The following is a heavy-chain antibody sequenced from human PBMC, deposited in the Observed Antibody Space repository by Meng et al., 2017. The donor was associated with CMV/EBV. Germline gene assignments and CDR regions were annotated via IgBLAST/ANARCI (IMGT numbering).Heavy chain of an antibody. V-gene: IGHV3-53*01. CDR3: AKEAYCSSTSCYPLT. J-gene: IGHJ5*02. Sequence: GSLKISCAASGFTVSSNYMSWVRQAPGKGLEWVSVIYSGGSTYYADSVKGRFTISRDNSKNTLYLQMNSLRAEDTAVYYCAKEAYCSSTSCYPLTWGQGTLVTVSS. CDR1: GFTVSSNY. D-gene: IGHD2-2*01. CDR2: IYSGGST.